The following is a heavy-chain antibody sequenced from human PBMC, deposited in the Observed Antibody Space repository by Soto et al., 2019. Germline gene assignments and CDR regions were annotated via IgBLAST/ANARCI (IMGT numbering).Heavy chain of an antibody. D-gene: IGHD3-22*01. Sequence: SETLSLTCAVSGGSISSSNWWSWVRQPPGKGLEWIGEIYHSGSTNYNPSLKSRVTISVDKSKNQFSLKLSSVTAADTAVYYCARTYYDSSGYYYFDYWGQGTLVTVSS. J-gene: IGHJ4*02. CDR1: GGSISSSNW. V-gene: IGHV4-4*02. CDR3: ARTYYDSSGYYYFDY. CDR2: IYHSGST.